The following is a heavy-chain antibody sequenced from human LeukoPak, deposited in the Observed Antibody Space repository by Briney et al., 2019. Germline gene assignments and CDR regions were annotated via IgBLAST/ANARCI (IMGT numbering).Heavy chain of an antibody. CDR1: GYTFTGYY. V-gene: IGHV1-2*02. J-gene: IGHJ3*02. D-gene: IGHD3-3*01. CDR2: INPNSGGT. Sequence: ASAKVSCKASGYTFTGYYMHWVRQAPGQGLEWMGWINPNSGGTNYAQKFQGRVTMTRDTSISTAYMELSRLRSDDTAVYYCARDLHYDFWSGSRGAFDIWGQGTMVTASS. CDR3: ARDLHYDFWSGSRGAFDI.